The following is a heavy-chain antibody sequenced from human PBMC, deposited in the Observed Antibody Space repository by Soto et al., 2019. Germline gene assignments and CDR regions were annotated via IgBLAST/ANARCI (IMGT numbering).Heavy chain of an antibody. Sequence: SVKVSCKVSGYTLTELSMHWVRQAPGKGLEWMGGFDPEDGETIYAQKFQGRVTMTEDTSTDTAYMELSSLRSEDTAVYYCATVDSGSSWYYAHQAGFDPWGQGTLVTVSS. J-gene: IGHJ5*02. CDR1: GYTLTELS. CDR2: FDPEDGET. CDR3: ATVDSGSSWYYAHQAGFDP. D-gene: IGHD6-13*01. V-gene: IGHV1-24*01.